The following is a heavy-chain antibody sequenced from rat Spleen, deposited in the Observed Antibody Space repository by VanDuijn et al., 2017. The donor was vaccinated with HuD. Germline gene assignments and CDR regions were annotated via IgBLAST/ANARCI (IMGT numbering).Heavy chain of an antibody. CDR3: ARQEDYGGYSRDYFGY. D-gene: IGHD1-11*01. Sequence: EVQLVESGGGLVQPGGSLKLSCAASGFTFSDYYMAWVRQAPTKGLEWVATISYDGSSTYYRDSVKGRFTISRDNAKSTLYLQISSLRSEDTATYYCARQEDYGGYSRDYFGYWGQGVVVTVSS. V-gene: IGHV5-22*01. CDR2: ISYDGSST. J-gene: IGHJ2*01. CDR1: GFTFSDYY.